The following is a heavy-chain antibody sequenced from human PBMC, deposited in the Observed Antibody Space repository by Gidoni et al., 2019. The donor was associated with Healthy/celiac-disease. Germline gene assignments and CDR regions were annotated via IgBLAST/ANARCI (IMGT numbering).Heavy chain of an antibody. Sequence: EVQLLESGGGLVQPGGSLRLSCAASGFTFSSYAMSWVRQAPGEGLEWVSAISGSGGSTYYADSVKGRFTISRDNSKNTLYLQMNSLRAEDTAVYYCAKAAVVLEPYYYYYYYYMDVWGKGTTVTVSS. CDR1: GFTFSSYA. V-gene: IGHV3-23*01. D-gene: IGHD1-1*01. CDR3: AKAAVVLEPYYYYYYYYMDV. J-gene: IGHJ6*03. CDR2: ISGSGGST.